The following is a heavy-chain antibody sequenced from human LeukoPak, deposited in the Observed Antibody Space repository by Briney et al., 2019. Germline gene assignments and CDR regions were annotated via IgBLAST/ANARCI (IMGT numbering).Heavy chain of an antibody. CDR3: ARGGSSSSYYNNYGMDV. CDR2: MNPKRGNT. J-gene: IGHJ6*02. Sequence: ASVKVSCKASGYSLTSFDINWVRQGSGQGLEWMGWMNPKRGNTGYAPTFQGRVTITRDTSIDTAFMELSSLRPDDTAVYYCARGGSSSSYYNNYGMDVWGRGTTITVSS. CDR1: GYSLTSFD. V-gene: IGHV1-8*01. D-gene: IGHD6-13*01.